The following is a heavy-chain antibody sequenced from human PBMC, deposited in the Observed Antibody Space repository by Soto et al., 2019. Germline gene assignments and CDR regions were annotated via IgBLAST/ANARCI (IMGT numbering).Heavy chain of an antibody. J-gene: IGHJ4*02. Sequence: QMQLVQSGPEVKKPGTSVKVSCKASGFTFTSSAVQWVRQARGQRLEWIGWIVVGSGNTNYAQKFQERVTITRDMSTSTAYMELSSLRSEDTAVYYCAAGRYYDFWSGYYSYWGQGTLVTVSS. D-gene: IGHD3-3*01. CDR2: IVVGSGNT. CDR3: AAGRYYDFWSGYYSY. V-gene: IGHV1-58*01. CDR1: GFTFTSSA.